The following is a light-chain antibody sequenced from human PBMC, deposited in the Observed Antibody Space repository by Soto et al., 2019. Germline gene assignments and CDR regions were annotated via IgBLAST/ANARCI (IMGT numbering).Light chain of an antibody. V-gene: IGLV2-14*03. CDR1: GSDVGGYNY. J-gene: IGLJ2*01. CDR2: DVT. CDR3: SSSTSNGVGV. Sequence: QSALTQPASVSGSPGQSITISCTGTGSDVGGYNYVSWYQHHPGNAPKVMIYDVTNRPSGVSNRFSGSKSGNTASLTISGLEAEDEADYYCSSSTSNGVGVFGGGTKLTVL.